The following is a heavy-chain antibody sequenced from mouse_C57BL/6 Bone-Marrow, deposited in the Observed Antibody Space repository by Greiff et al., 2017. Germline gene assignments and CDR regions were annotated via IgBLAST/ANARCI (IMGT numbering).Heavy chain of an antibody. CDR2: IYPGGGYT. J-gene: IGHJ3*01. V-gene: IGHV1-63*01. CDR3: AREGWLLAFAY. Sequence: VKLQESGAELVRPGTSVKMSCKASGYTFTNYWIGWAKQRPGHGLEWIGDIYPGGGYTNYNEKFKGKATLTADKSSSTAYMQFSSLTSEDSAIYYCAREGWLLAFAYWGQGTLVTVSA. CDR1: GYTFTNYW. D-gene: IGHD2-3*01.